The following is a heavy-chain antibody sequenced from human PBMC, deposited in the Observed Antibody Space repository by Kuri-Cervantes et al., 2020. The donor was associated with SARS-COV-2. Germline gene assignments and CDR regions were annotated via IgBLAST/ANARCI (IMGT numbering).Heavy chain of an antibody. D-gene: IGHD3-16*01. J-gene: IGHJ3*02. CDR2: ISAYNGNT. CDR1: GYTFTSYD. CDR3: ARVPGGHDAFDI. V-gene: IGHV1-18*01. Sequence: ASVKVSCKASGYTFTSYDINWVRQATGQGLEWMGWISAYNGNTNYAQKLQGRVTMTTDTSTSTAYMELRSLRSDDTAVYYCARVPGGHDAFDIWGQGTMVTVSS.